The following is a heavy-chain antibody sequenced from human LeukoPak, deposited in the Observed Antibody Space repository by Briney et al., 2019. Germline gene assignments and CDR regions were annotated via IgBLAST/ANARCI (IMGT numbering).Heavy chain of an antibody. CDR1: GFKFDDYG. Sequence: GGSLRLSCAASGFKFDDYGMGWVRQAPGKGLEWVSGINWNGGSTGYADSVKGRFTISRDNAKNPLYLQMNSLRAEDTALYYCARGATGTTFDYWGQGTLVTVSS. D-gene: IGHD1-1*01. V-gene: IGHV3-20*04. CDR3: ARGATGTTFDY. CDR2: INWNGGST. J-gene: IGHJ4*02.